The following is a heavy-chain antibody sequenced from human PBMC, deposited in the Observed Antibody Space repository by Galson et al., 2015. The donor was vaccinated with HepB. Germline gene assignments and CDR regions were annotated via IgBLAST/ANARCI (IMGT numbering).Heavy chain of an antibody. D-gene: IGHD3-10*01. CDR2: IWYDGSNK. CDR3: ARDLITMVRGVSNLPWGY. V-gene: IGHV3-33*01. Sequence: SLRLSCAASGFTFSSYGMHWVRQAPGKGLEWVAIIWYDGSNKYYADSVKGRFTISRGNSKNTLYLQMNSLRAEDTAVYYCARDLITMVRGVSNLPWGYWGQGTLVTVSS. J-gene: IGHJ4*02. CDR1: GFTFSSYG.